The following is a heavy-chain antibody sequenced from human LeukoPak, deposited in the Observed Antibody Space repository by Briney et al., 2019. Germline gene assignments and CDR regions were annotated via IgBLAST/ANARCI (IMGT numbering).Heavy chain of an antibody. Sequence: GSLRLSCAGSGFTFRTYGMSWVRQAPGKGLEWVAIITFDGNSKSYADSVKGRFTVSRDNSKNTLYLQMSSLRTEDTAVYYCAKDLSYGSYSFDSWGQGALVTVSS. CDR2: ITFDGNSK. D-gene: IGHD3-10*01. CDR3: AKDLSYGSYSFDS. V-gene: IGHV3-30*18. J-gene: IGHJ4*02. CDR1: GFTFRTYG.